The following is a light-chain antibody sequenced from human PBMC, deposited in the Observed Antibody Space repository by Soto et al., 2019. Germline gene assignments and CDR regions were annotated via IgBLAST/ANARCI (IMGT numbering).Light chain of an antibody. J-gene: IGKJ1*01. CDR2: AAS. V-gene: IGKV1-17*01. CDR1: QGIRND. Sequence: DIQMTQSPSSLSAYVGDRVTITCRASQGIRNDLDWYQQKPGKAPKRLIYAASSLQSGVPSRFSGSGSGTEFTLTISSLQPEDFATYYCLQHNSNPHTFGQGTKVDIK. CDR3: LQHNSNPHT.